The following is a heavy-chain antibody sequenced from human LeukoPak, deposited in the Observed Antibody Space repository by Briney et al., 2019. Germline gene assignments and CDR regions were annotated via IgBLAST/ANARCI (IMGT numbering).Heavy chain of an antibody. V-gene: IGHV3-23*01. CDR3: AKDLSYYDSSGYYVFDY. D-gene: IGHD3-22*01. Sequence: PGGSLRLSCAASGFNYSSYTMNWVRQAPGMGLEWLSYISASRDITYYADSVKGRFTISRDNSKNTLYLQMNSLRAEDTAVYYCAKDLSYYDSSGYYVFDYWGQGTLVTVSS. CDR1: GFNYSSYT. CDR2: ISASRDIT. J-gene: IGHJ4*02.